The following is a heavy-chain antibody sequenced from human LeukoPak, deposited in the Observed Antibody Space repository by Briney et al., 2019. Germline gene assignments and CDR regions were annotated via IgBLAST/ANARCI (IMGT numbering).Heavy chain of an antibody. CDR2: ISYDGSNK. CDR3: AKRGVVIRVILVGFHKEAYYFDS. V-gene: IGHV3-30*18. J-gene: IGHJ4*02. Sequence: GGSLRLSCAASGFTFSSYGMHWVRQAPGKGLEWVAVISYDGSNKYYADSVKGRFTISRDNSKNTLYLQMNSLRAEDTAVYYCAKRGVVIRVILVGFHKEAYYFDSWGQGALVTVSS. CDR1: GFTFSSYG. D-gene: IGHD3-10*01.